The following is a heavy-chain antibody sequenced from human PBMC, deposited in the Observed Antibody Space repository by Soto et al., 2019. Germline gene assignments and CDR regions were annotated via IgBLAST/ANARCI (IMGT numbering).Heavy chain of an antibody. J-gene: IGHJ3*02. Sequence: SETLSLTCAVYGGSFSGYYWSWIRQPPGKGLEWIGEINHSGSTNYNPSLKSRVTISVDTSKNQFSLKLSSVTAADTAVYYCARVRNGIVVVVAATRNDAFDIWGQGTMVTVSS. D-gene: IGHD2-15*01. CDR1: GGSFSGYY. V-gene: IGHV4-34*01. CDR2: INHSGST. CDR3: ARVRNGIVVVVAATRNDAFDI.